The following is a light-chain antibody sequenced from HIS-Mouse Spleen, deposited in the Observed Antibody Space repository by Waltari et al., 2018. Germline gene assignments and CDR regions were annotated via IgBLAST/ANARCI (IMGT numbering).Light chain of an antibody. CDR2: KAS. Sequence: DIQMTHSPSTLSASVGARVTITCRASQSISSWLAWYQQKPGKAPKLRIYKASSLESGVPSRFSGSGSGTEFTLTISSLQPDDFATYYCQQYNSYPYTFGQGTKLEIK. V-gene: IGKV1-5*03. CDR3: QQYNSYPYT. CDR1: QSISSW. J-gene: IGKJ2*01.